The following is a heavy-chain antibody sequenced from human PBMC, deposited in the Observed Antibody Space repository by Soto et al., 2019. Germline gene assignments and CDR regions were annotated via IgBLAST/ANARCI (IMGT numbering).Heavy chain of an antibody. J-gene: IGHJ6*02. CDR3: ARGWFEDYYYGLDV. D-gene: IGHD3-10*01. CDR2: INHRGRT. V-gene: IGHV4-34*01. CDR1: GGSLDGSF. Sequence: QVQLQQWGAGLLKPSETLSLTCAVYGGSLDGSFWTWIRQPPGPGLEWIGEINHRGRTNYNPSLKSRVTLSVDMSRNQFSLHLSSVTAADTAVYYCARGWFEDYYYGLDVWGQGTTVTVSS.